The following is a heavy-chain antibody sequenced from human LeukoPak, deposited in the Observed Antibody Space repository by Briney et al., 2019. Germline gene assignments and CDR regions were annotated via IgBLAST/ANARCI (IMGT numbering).Heavy chain of an antibody. D-gene: IGHD6-6*01. J-gene: IGHJ6*03. V-gene: IGHV4-34*01. Sequence: SETLSLICAVYGGSFSGYYWSWIRQPPGKGLEWIGEINHSGSTNYNPSLKSQVTISVDTSKNQFSLKLSPVTAADTAVYYCARGRLKYSSSSPPGGYMDVWGKGTTVTVSS. CDR3: ARGRLKYSSSSPPGGYMDV. CDR1: GGSFSGYY. CDR2: INHSGST.